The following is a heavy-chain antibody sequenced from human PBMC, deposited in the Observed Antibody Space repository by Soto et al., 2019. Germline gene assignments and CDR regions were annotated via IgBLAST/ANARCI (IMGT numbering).Heavy chain of an antibody. J-gene: IGHJ4*02. Sequence: QVQLMQSGAEVKKPGASVKVSCKASGDTFTDYYIHWVRQAPGQGLEWVGTVNPSGGHTTYAQHVLGRVTMTRDTSTSTPYMELTSLTSDDTAIYYCARGGHVVVVTAALDYWGQGTLVTVSS. CDR1: GDTFTDYY. CDR3: ARGGHVVVVTAALDY. D-gene: IGHD2-21*02. CDR2: VNPSGGHT. V-gene: IGHV1-46*01.